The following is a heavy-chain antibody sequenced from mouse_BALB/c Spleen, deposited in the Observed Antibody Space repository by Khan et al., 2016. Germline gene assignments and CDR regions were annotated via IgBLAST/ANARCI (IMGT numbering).Heavy chain of an antibody. J-gene: IGHJ3*01. CDR3: ATYGNYEGFAY. V-gene: IGHV3-6*02. CDR2: ISYDGSN. Sequence: EVQLQESGPGLVKPSQSLSLTCSFTGYSITSGYYWNWIRQFPGNKLEWMGYISYDGSNNYKPSLKNRISITRDPYKNQFFQKLNSVTTEDAATYCCATYGNYEGFAYWGQGTLVTVSA. D-gene: IGHD2-1*01. CDR1: GYSITSGYY.